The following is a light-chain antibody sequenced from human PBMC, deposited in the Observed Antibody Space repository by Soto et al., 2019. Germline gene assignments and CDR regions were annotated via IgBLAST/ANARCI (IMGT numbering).Light chain of an antibody. V-gene: IGKV1-5*01. Sequence: DIQMTQSPSTLSASVGDRVTITCRASQSISSWLAWYQQKPGKAPKLLIYDASSLESGVPSRFSGSGSGTEFTLTISSLQPDDFATYYCQQYYSYSRTFGQGTKLEI. J-gene: IGKJ1*01. CDR3: QQYYSYSRT. CDR1: QSISSW. CDR2: DAS.